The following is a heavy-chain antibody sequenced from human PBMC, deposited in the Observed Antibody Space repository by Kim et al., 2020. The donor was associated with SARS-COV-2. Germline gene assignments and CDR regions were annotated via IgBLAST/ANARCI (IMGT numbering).Heavy chain of an antibody. D-gene: IGHD2-2*01. CDR3: AHSRSSDCSSTSGYAGLTYYYYGMDV. V-gene: IGHV2-5*02. J-gene: IGHJ6*02. CDR2: IYWDDDK. CDR1: GFSLSTRGVG. Sequence: SGPTLVKPTQTLTLTCTFSGFSLSTRGVGVGWIRQPPGKALEWLALIYWDDDKRYSPSLKGRLTITKDTSKNQVVLTMTNMDPVDTATYYCAHSRSSDCSSTSGYAGLTYYYYGMDVWGQGTKVTASS.